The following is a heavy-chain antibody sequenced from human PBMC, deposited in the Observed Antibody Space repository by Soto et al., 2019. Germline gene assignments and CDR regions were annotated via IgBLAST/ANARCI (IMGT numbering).Heavy chain of an antibody. CDR2: IYYSGST. CDR1: GGSISSYY. D-gene: IGHD3-10*01. J-gene: IGHJ4*02. CDR3: ARDNYYGSGSYY. V-gene: IGHV4-59*01. Sequence: SETLSLTCTVSGGSISSYYWSWIRQPPGKGLEWIGYIYYSGSTNYNPSLKSRVTISVDTSKNQFSLKLSSVTAADTAVYYCARDNYYGSGSYYWGQGTLVTVSS.